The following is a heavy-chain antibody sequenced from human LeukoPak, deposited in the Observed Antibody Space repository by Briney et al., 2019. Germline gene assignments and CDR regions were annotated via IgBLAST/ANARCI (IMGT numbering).Heavy chain of an antibody. Sequence: SETLSLTCTVSGGSISSSSYYWGWIRQPPGKGLEWTGSIYYSGSTYYNPSLKSRVTISVDTSKNQFSLKLSSVTAADTAVYYCAVLMTGSYYMDVWGKGTTVTVSS. J-gene: IGHJ6*03. V-gene: IGHV4-39*01. CDR3: AVLMTGSYYMDV. CDR2: IYYSGST. D-gene: IGHD3-9*01. CDR1: GGSISSSSYY.